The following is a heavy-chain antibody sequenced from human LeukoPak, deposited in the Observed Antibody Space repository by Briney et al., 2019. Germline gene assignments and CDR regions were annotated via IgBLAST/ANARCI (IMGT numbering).Heavy chain of an antibody. Sequence: GASVKVSCKASGYTFTSYAMHWVRQAPGQRLEWMGWVNAGNGNTKYSQKFQGRVTITRDTSASAAYMELSSLRSEDTAVYYCARSSWGPNSSPDYWGQGTLVTVSS. D-gene: IGHD6-13*01. J-gene: IGHJ4*02. CDR3: ARSSWGPNSSPDY. CDR1: GYTFTSYA. V-gene: IGHV1-3*01. CDR2: VNAGNGNT.